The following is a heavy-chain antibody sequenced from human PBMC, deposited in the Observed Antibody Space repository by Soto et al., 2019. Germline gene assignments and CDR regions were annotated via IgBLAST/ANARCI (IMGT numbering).Heavy chain of an antibody. V-gene: IGHV3-30-3*01. J-gene: IGHJ6*02. CDR3: ARMASFYGRGGTCYPTYGMDV. Sequence: QVQLVESGGGVVQPGRSLRLSCAASGFTFSSYAMHWVRQAPGKGLEWVAVISYDGSNNYYADSVKGRFTISRDNSKNTLYLQMNSLRAEDTAVYFCARMASFYGRGGTCYPTYGMDVWGQGTTVTVSS. D-gene: IGHD2-15*01. CDR1: GFTFSSYA. CDR2: ISYDGSNN.